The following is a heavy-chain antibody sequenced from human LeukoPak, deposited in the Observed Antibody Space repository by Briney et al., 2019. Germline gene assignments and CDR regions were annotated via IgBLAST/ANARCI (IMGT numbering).Heavy chain of an antibody. J-gene: IGHJ4*02. D-gene: IGHD6-13*01. CDR1: GGSLSGYY. V-gene: IGHV4-34*01. Sequence: SDTLSLICAVYGGSLSGYYWSWIRQPPGKGLEWIGEINHSGSTNYNPSLKSRVTISVDTSKNQFSLKLSSVTAADTAVYYCARGQLSLYENAIAAGGARYFDYWGRGTLVTVSS. CDR2: INHSGST. CDR3: ARGQLSLYENAIAAGGARYFDY.